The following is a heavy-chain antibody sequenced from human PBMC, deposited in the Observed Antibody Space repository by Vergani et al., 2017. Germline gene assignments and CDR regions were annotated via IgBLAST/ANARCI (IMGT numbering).Heavy chain of an antibody. CDR1: GYTFSSYA. Sequence: QVQLVQSGAEVKKPGASVKVSCKASGYTFSSYAMHWVHQAPGQRIEWMGWINGGNGDTKYSQKFQSRVTITRDTSASTAYMELSSLRSEDTAVYYCARSRGGNYDAFDIWGQGTMVTVSS. J-gene: IGHJ3*02. CDR2: INGGNGDT. CDR3: ARSRGGNYDAFDI. D-gene: IGHD4/OR15-4a*01. V-gene: IGHV1-3*01.